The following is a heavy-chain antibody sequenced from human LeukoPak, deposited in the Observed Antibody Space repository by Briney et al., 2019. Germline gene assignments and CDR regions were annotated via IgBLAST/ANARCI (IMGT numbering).Heavy chain of an antibody. J-gene: IGHJ4*02. V-gene: IGHV3-53*01. CDR3: ARKVGYGYALDS. Sequence: PGGSLRLSCAASGFTVSSNCMTWVRQAPGMGLEWVSVLCSGGDTYYADSVKGRFTISADNPKNTLCLQMNSLRAEDTAVYYCARKVGYGYALDSWGQGTLVTVSS. CDR2: LCSGGDT. D-gene: IGHD5-18*01. CDR1: GFTVSSNC.